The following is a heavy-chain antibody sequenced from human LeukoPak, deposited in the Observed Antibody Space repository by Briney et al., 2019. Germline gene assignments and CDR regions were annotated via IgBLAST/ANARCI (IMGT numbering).Heavy chain of an antibody. CDR1: GGSFSSGGYY. CDR2: IYYSGST. CDR3: ARVSSARNGFDY. Sequence: PSETRSLTCTVSGGSFSSGGYYWGWIRKHPGMGLEWIGSIYYSGSTYYTPSLKSRVNISVDTSKSQFALNLTSVTAADTAVYYCARVSSARNGFDYWGQGTLVTVSS. V-gene: IGHV4-31*03. D-gene: IGHD1-14*01. J-gene: IGHJ4*02.